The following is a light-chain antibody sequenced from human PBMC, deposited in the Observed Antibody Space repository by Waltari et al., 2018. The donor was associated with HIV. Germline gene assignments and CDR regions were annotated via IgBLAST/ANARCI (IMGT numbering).Light chain of an antibody. V-gene: IGKV3-20*01. CDR2: GAS. Sequence: EIVLTQSPGTLSLSPGERAALSCSASHSVINSNFSWYQQKPGQAPRLLIYGASSRATGIPDRFSGSGSGTDFTLTISRLEPEDYAVYYCQQYDSSRLLTFGPGTKVDIK. CDR1: HSVINSN. CDR3: QQYDSSRLLT. J-gene: IGKJ3*01.